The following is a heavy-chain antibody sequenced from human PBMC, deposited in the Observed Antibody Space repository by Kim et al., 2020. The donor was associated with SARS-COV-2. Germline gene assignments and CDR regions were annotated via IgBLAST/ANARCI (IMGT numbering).Heavy chain of an antibody. D-gene: IGHD6-6*01. V-gene: IGHV3-9*01. J-gene: IGHJ4*02. CDR2: IRWNSANI. Sequence: GGSLRLSCAASGFTFGDYAMHWVRQAPGKGLEWVSSIRWNSANICYADSVRGRFTISRDNAKNSLYLQMSSLRADDTAFYYCAKDKYSSSSCLAIWGQGTLVNVSS. CDR1: GFTFGDYA. CDR3: AKDKYSSSSCLAI.